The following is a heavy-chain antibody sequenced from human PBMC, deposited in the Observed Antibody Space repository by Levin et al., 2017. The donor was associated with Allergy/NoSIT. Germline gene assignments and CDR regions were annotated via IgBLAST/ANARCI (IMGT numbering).Heavy chain of an antibody. J-gene: IGHJ4*03. Sequence: SQTLSLTFSVSGVFITNGGYYWTWIRQHPGMGLEWIGYIFYNGGSDYNPSLKSRVTISLDTSKNQFSLNLNSVTAADTAVYYCARSVTMVRGQIYPREFDFWGQGSLVTVSS. V-gene: IGHV4-31*03. CDR2: IFYNGGS. CDR3: ARSVTMVRGQIYPREFDF. CDR1: GVFITNGGYY. D-gene: IGHD3-10*01.